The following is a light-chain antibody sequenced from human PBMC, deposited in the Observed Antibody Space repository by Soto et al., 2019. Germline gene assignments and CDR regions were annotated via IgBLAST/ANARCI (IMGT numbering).Light chain of an antibody. CDR1: SSNLAAGYD. CDR2: ANS. V-gene: IGLV1-40*01. Sequence: QSVLTQPPSVSGAPGQRVTISCSGSSSNLAAGYDVHWYQQLPGAAPKLLIYANSNRPSGVPDRFSGSKSVTSVSLAITGLQAEDEADYYCQSYDSSLSAYVFGTGTKLTVL. CDR3: QSYDSSLSAYV. J-gene: IGLJ1*01.